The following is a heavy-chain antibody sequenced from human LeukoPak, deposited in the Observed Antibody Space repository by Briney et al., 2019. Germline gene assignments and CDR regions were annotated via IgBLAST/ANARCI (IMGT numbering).Heavy chain of an antibody. CDR1: GISISSSNSY. J-gene: IGHJ4*02. CDR3: ARQTGSGLFTLP. Sequence: PSETLSLTCTVSGISISSSNSYWGWIRQPPGKGLEWIGSIYYTGNTYYNASLKSRVTISIDTSKNQISLRLTSVTAADTAMYYCARQTGSGLFTLPGGQGTLVTVSS. V-gene: IGHV4-39*01. CDR2: IYYTGNT. D-gene: IGHD3/OR15-3a*01.